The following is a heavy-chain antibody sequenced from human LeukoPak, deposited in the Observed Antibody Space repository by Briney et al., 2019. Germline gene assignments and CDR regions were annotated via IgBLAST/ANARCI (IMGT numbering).Heavy chain of an antibody. CDR2: MNPNSGNT. CDR3: ASGGDYYDSSDAFDI. D-gene: IGHD3-22*01. V-gene: IGHV1-8*02. J-gene: IGHJ3*02. Sequence: ASVKVSCKPSGYSFTDYYIHWVRQATGQGLEWMGWMNPNSGNTGYAQKFQGRVTMTRNTSISTAYMELSSLRSEDTAVYYCASGGDYYDSSDAFDIWGQGTMVTVSS. CDR1: GYSFTDYY.